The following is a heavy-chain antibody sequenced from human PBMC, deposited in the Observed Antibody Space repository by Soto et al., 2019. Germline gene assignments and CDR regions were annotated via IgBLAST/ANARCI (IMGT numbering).Heavy chain of an antibody. CDR2: IKEDGGAQ. J-gene: IGHJ4*02. V-gene: IGHV3-7*03. D-gene: IGHD1-1*01. CDR1: GFTFSDSW. CDR3: TRDRAYNRFDY. Sequence: EVELVESGGGLVQSGGSLRLSCAASGFTFSDSWMAWVRQAPGKGLEWVANIKEDGGAQNYVASRRGRFTISRDNAKNSLYLQLNSLRAEDTAVYYCTRDRAYNRFDYWGQGTLVTVS.